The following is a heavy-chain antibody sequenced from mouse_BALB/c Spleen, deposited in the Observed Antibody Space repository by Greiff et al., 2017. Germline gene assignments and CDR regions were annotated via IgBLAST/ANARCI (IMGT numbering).Heavy chain of an antibody. D-gene: IGHD2-10*01. J-gene: IGHJ4*01. CDR3: AMSYYGNYDAMDY. V-gene: IGHV1-87*01. CDR1: GYTFTSYW. Sequence: QVQLQQSGAELARPGAPVKLSCKASGYTFTSYWMQWVKQRPGQGLEWIGAIYPGDGDTRYTQKFKGKATLTADKSSSTAYMQLSSLASEDSAVYYCAMSYYGNYDAMDYWGQGTSVTVSS. CDR2: IYPGDGDT.